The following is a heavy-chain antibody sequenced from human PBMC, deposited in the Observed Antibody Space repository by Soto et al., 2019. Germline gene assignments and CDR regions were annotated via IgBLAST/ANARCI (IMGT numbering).Heavy chain of an antibody. V-gene: IGHV4-34*01. Sequence: SETLSLTCAVYGGSFSGYYWSWIRQPPGKGLEWIGEINHSGSTNYNPSLKSRVTISVDTSKNQFSLKLSSVTAADTAVYYCGRRGGYYYGSGSYYKDWGQGTLVTVSS. J-gene: IGHJ4*02. CDR1: GGSFSGYY. CDR3: GRRGGYYYGSGSYYKD. CDR2: INHSGST. D-gene: IGHD3-10*01.